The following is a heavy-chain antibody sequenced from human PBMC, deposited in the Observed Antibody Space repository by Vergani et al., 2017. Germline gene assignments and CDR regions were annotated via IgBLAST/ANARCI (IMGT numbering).Heavy chain of an antibody. CDR2: IAQSGAT. J-gene: IGHJ4*02. D-gene: IGHD5-18*01. CDR1: GYFISSGYY. CDR3: ARVRYDSGSSYGSEALSYFDY. V-gene: IGHV4-38-2*01. Sequence: QVQLQESGPGLVKTTETLSLICAVSGYFISSGYYLAWIRQSPGQGLEWIGSIAQSGATYYKPSLKTRVTISVDTSKNQFFLKMSTVTAADTAVYYCARVRYDSGSSYGSEALSYFDYWGQGTLVTVSS.